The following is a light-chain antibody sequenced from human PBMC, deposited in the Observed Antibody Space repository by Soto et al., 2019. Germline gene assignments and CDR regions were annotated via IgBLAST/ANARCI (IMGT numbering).Light chain of an antibody. CDR2: DAS. J-gene: IGKJ3*01. CDR3: QQRINWPFA. Sequence: EIVLTQSPATLSLSPGERATLSCRASQSVSSYLAWYQQKPGQAPRLLIYDASNRATGIPVRFSGSGSGSDCTLTISSLEPEDFAVYYCQQRINWPFAFGPGAKVEIK. CDR1: QSVSSY. V-gene: IGKV3-11*01.